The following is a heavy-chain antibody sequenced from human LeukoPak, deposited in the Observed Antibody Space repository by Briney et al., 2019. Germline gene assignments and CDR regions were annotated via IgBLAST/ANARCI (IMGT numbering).Heavy chain of an antibody. D-gene: IGHD6-13*01. CDR2: IYSGDRT. J-gene: IGHJ4*02. Sequence: GGSLRLSCEVSGISVRGSYMSWVRQAPGKGLEWVSVIYSGDRTYYAESVKGRFTISRDTSKNTLYLQMNNLRADDTARYYCTRALTGTTWSENDYWGQGTLVTISS. CDR1: GISVRGSY. V-gene: IGHV3-53*01. CDR3: TRALTGTTWSENDY.